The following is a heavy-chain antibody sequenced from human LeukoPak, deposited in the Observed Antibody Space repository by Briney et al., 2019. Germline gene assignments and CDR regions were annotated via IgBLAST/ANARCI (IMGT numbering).Heavy chain of an antibody. CDR3: ARGRYCSSTSCYVTPKGNAFDP. V-gene: IGHV1-2*02. CDR1: GYTFTGYY. J-gene: IGHJ5*02. CDR2: INPNSGGR. Sequence: ASVKVSCKASGYTFTGYYMHWVRQAPGQGLEWMGWINPNSGGRNYAEKFQGRVTMTRDTSISTAYMELSRLRSDDTAVYYCARGRYCSSTSCYVTPKGNAFDPWGQETLVTVSS. D-gene: IGHD2-2*01.